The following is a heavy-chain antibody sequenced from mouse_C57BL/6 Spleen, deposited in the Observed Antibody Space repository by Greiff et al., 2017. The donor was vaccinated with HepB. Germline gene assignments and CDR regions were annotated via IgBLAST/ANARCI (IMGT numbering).Heavy chain of an antibody. CDR2: IDPSDSYT. V-gene: IGHV1-69*01. J-gene: IGHJ4*01. CDR1: GYTFTSYW. CDR3: ARSAQGRYYAMDY. D-gene: IGHD3-2*02. Sequence: VQLQQPGAELVMPGASVKLSRKASGYTFTSYWMHWVKQRPGQGLEWIGEIDPSDSYTNYNQKFKGKSTLTVDKSSSTAYMQLSSLTSDDSAVYYCARSAQGRYYAMDYWGQGTSVTVSS.